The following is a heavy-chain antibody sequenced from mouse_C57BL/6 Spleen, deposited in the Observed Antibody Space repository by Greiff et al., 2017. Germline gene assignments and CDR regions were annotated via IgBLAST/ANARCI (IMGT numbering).Heavy chain of an antibody. CDR1: GFSLTSYA. CDR2: IWPGGGT. J-gene: IGHJ4*01. CDR3: ARYDYAVDAMDY. V-gene: IGHV2-9-1*01. D-gene: IGHD2-4*01. Sequence: VKLVESGPGLVAPSQSLSITCTVSGFSLTSYAISWVRQPPGKGLEWLGVIWPGGGTNYNSALKSRLSISKDNSKSQVFLKMNSLQTDDTARYYCARYDYAVDAMDYWGQGTSVTVSS.